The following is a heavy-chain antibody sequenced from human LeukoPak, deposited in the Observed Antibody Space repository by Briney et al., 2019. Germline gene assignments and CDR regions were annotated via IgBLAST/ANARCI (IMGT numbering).Heavy chain of an antibody. CDR2: ISAYNGNT. J-gene: IGHJ6*03. D-gene: IGHD6-13*01. CDR3: ARVMRVELYYYYYMDV. CDR1: GYTFTSYG. Sequence: ASVKVSCKASGYTFTSYGISWVRQAPGQGLEWMGWISAYNGNTDYAQKLQGRVTMTTDTSTSTAYMELRSLRSDDTAVYYCARVMRVELYYYYYMDVWGKGTTVTVSS. V-gene: IGHV1-18*01.